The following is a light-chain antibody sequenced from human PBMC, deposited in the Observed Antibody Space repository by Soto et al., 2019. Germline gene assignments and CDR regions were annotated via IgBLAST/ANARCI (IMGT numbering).Light chain of an antibody. CDR1: SSDVGGYNY. Sequence: QSVLTQPASVSGSPGQSIAISCTGTSSDVGGYNYVSWYQHHPGKAPKLMIYEVSNRPSGVSNRFSGSKSDSTASLTISGLQAEDEADYYCYSYTSSSTWVFGGGTKRPS. J-gene: IGLJ3*02. V-gene: IGLV2-14*01. CDR3: YSYTSSSTWV. CDR2: EVS.